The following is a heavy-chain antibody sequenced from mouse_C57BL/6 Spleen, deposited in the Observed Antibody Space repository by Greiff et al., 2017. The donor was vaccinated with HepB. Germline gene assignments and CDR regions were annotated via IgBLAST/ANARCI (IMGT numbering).Heavy chain of an antibody. CDR1: GYTFTSYG. V-gene: IGHV1-81*01. CDR3: ARSRVYYGSSLYYFDY. CDR2: IYPRSGYT. Sequence: QVQLQQSGAELARPGASVKLSCKASGYTFTSYGISWVKQRTGQGLEWIGEIYPRSGYTYYNEKFKGKATLTADKSSSTAYMELRSLTSEDSAVYFCARSRVYYGSSLYYFDYWGQGTTLTVSS. J-gene: IGHJ2*01. D-gene: IGHD1-1*01.